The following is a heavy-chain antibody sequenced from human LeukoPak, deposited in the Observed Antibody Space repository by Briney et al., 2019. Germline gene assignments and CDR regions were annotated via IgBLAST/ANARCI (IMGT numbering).Heavy chain of an antibody. D-gene: IGHD3-9*01. V-gene: IGHV3-30*02. CDR2: IRYDGSNK. J-gene: IGHJ4*02. CDR1: GFTFSSYA. CDR3: ARDPPHYDILTGSFDY. Sequence: GGSLRLSCAASGFTFSSYAMSWVRQAPGKGLEWVAFIRYDGSNKYYADSVKGRFTISRDNSKNTLYLQMNSLRAEDTAVYYCARDPPHYDILTGSFDYWGQGTLVTVSS.